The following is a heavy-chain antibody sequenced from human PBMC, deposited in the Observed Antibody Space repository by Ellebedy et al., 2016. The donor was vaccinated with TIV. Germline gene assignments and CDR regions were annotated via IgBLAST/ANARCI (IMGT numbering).Heavy chain of an antibody. CDR3: ARFFESGSTGDY. CDR2: VYYTGIT. Sequence: MPGGSLRLSCAVSGASVANPGYHGSWLRQPPGKGLEWLGSVYYTGITNYHPSLKSRVSMSVDTSKNQVSLKLRSVTAEDTAVYYCARFFESGSTGDYWGQGTLVTVSS. CDR1: GASVANPGYH. D-gene: IGHD3-10*01. J-gene: IGHJ4*02. V-gene: IGHV4-61*08.